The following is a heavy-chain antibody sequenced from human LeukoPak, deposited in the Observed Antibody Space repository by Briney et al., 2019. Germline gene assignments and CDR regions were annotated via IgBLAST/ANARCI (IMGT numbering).Heavy chain of an antibody. Sequence: GGSLRLSCAASGFTFSSYAMRWVRQAPGKGLEWVAVISYDGSNKYYADSVKGRFTISRDNAKNSLYLQMNSLRAEDTAVYYCARVGYSSSWSPSDYWGQGALVTVSS. CDR3: ARVGYSSSWSPSDY. V-gene: IGHV3-30*04. D-gene: IGHD6-13*01. CDR1: GFTFSSYA. J-gene: IGHJ4*02. CDR2: ISYDGSNK.